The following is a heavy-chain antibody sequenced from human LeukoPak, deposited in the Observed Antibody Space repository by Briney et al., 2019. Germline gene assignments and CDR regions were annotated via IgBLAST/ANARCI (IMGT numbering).Heavy chain of an antibody. D-gene: IGHD4-11*01. Sequence: KASETLSLTCTVSGVSISDYYWSWIRQPAGKGLEWIGRIYTSGSTNYNPSLKSRVTISVDTSKNQFSLKLSSVTAADTAVYYCARGLPDKGFDPWGQGTLVTVSS. CDR2: IYTSGST. J-gene: IGHJ5*02. CDR3: ARGLPDKGFDP. CDR1: GVSISDYY. V-gene: IGHV4-4*07.